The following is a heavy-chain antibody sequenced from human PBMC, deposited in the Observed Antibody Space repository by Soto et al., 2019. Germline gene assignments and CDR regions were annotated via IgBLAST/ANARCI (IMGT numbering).Heavy chain of an antibody. D-gene: IGHD2-2*01. CDR1: GYTFTSYY. Sequence: VASVKVSCKXSGYTFTSYYMHWVRQAPGQGLEWMGIINPSGGSTSYAQKFQGRVTMTRDTSTSTVYMELSSLRSEDTAVYYCARDRVVPAASIYYGMDVWGQGTTVTVSS. CDR2: INPSGGST. J-gene: IGHJ6*02. V-gene: IGHV1-46*01. CDR3: ARDRVVPAASIYYGMDV.